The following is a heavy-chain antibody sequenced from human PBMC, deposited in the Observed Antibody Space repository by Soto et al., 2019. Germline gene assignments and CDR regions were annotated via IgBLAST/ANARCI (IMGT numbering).Heavy chain of an antibody. CDR2: ISYDGSNK. J-gene: IGHJ5*02. D-gene: IGHD3-10*01. Sequence: QVQLVESGGGVVQPGRSLRLSCAASGFTFSSHGMHWVRQAPGKGLEWVAVISYDGSNKYYADSVKGRFTISRDNSKNTLYLQMNSLRAEDTAVYYCAKDSGFGETRDGLDPWGQGTLVTVSS. CDR3: AKDSGFGETRDGLDP. CDR1: GFTFSSHG. V-gene: IGHV3-30*18.